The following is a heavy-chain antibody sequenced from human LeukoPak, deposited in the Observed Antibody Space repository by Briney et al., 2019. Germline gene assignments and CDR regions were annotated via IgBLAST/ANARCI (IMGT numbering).Heavy chain of an antibody. Sequence: SVKVSCKASGGTFSSYAISWVRQAPGQGLEWMGGIIPIFGTANYAQKFQGRVTITADESTSTAYMELSSLRSEDTAVYYCARDRHTMVRGFYYYHGMDVWGKGTTVTVSS. CDR2: IIPIFGTA. CDR1: GGTFSSYA. V-gene: IGHV1-69*13. J-gene: IGHJ6*04. CDR3: ARDRHTMVRGFYYYHGMDV. D-gene: IGHD3-10*01.